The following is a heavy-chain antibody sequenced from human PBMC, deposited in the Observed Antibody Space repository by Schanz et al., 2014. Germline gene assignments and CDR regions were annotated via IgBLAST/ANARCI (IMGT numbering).Heavy chain of an antibody. CDR2: INHSGNT. Sequence: QVQLQQWGAGLLKPSETLSLTCAVNSESFSAYYWSWIRQPPGKGLEWIGEINHSGNTNYNPSLKSRAPISVDSSKTQFSLKLKSVTAADTAMYYCARSEFDFWGQGTLVTVSS. V-gene: IGHV4-34*01. CDR1: SESFSAYY. CDR3: ARSEFDF. J-gene: IGHJ4*02.